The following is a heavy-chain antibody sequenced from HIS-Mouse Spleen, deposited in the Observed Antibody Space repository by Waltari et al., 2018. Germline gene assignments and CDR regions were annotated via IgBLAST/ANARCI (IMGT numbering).Heavy chain of an antibody. Sequence: QVQLQESGPGLVKPSETLSLTCTVSCGSISSYYWSWIRQPPGKGLEWIGYIYYSGSTNYNPSLKSRVTISVDTSKNQFSLKLSSVTAADTAVYYCARQYCTNGVCYDYWGQGTLVTVSS. CDR2: IYYSGST. CDR1: CGSISSYY. V-gene: IGHV4-59*08. CDR3: ARQYCTNGVCYDY. D-gene: IGHD2-8*01. J-gene: IGHJ4*02.